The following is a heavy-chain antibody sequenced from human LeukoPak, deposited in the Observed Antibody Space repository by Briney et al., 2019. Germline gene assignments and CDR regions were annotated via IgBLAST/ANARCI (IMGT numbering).Heavy chain of an antibody. CDR3: ARTKGDGSGSSLLDAFDI. J-gene: IGHJ3*02. CDR2: MNPNSGNT. D-gene: IGHD3-10*01. V-gene: IGHV1-8*01. CDR1: GYTFTSYD. Sequence: GASVKVSCKASGYTFTSYDINWVRQATGQGLEWMGWMNPNSGNTGYAQKFQGRVTMTRNTSISTAYMELSSLRSEDTAVYYCARTKGDGSGSSLLDAFDIWGQGTMVTVSS.